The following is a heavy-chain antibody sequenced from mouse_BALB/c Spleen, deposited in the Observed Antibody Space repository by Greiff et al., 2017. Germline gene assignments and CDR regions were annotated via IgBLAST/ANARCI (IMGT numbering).Heavy chain of an antibody. D-gene: IGHD1-1*01. Sequence: EVHLVESGGGLVQPGGSRKLSCAASGFTFSSFGMHWVRQAPEKGLEWVAYISSGSSTIYYADTVKGRFTISRDNPKNTLFLQMTSLRSEDTAMYYCARRGTVADYFDYWGQGTTLTVSS. CDR3: ARRGTVADYFDY. V-gene: IGHV5-17*02. CDR2: ISSGSSTI. CDR1: GFTFSSFG. J-gene: IGHJ2*01.